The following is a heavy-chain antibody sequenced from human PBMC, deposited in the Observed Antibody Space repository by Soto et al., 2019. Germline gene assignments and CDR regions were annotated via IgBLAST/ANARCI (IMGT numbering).Heavy chain of an antibody. J-gene: IGHJ4*02. Sequence: SGGPLRLSCTASGFTFGAYAMSWVRQAPGKGLEWVGFIRSKAYGGTTEYAASVKGRFTISRDDSKSIAYLQMNSLKTEDTAVYYCTRVYCSGGSCYNYFDYWGQGTLATVSS. CDR1: GFTFGAYA. CDR3: TRVYCSGGSCYNYFDY. V-gene: IGHV3-49*04. CDR2: IRSKAYGGTT. D-gene: IGHD2-15*01.